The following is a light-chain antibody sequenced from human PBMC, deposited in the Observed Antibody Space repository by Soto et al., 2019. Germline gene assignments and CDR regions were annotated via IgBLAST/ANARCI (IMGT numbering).Light chain of an antibody. Sequence: QTVVTQEPSFSVSPGGTVTLTCGLSSGSVSSSYYPSWYQQTPGQAPRTLIYNTNTRSSGVPDRFSGSILGNKAALTITGAQADDESDYYCSSFRSTTTLFGGGTKLTVL. CDR3: SSFRSTTTL. V-gene: IGLV8-61*01. J-gene: IGLJ2*01. CDR2: NTN. CDR1: SGSVSSSYY.